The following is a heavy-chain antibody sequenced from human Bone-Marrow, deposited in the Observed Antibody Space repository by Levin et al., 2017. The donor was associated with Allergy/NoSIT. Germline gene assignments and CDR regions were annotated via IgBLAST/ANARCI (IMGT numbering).Heavy chain of an antibody. CDR3: ARHGGYSYGTPRYYYYYYMDV. CDR1: GYSFTSYW. J-gene: IGHJ6*03. Sequence: PGESLKISCKGSGYSFTSYWISWVRQMPGKGLEWMGRIDPSDSYTNYSPSFQGHVTISADKSISTAYLQWSSLKASDTAMYYCARHGGYSYGTPRYYYYYYMDVWGKGTTVTVSS. V-gene: IGHV5-10-1*01. D-gene: IGHD5-18*01. CDR2: IDPSDSYT.